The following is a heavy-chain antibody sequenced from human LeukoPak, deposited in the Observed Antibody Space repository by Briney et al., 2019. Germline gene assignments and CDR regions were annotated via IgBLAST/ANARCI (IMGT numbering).Heavy chain of an antibody. CDR1: GFTFSSSA. CDR3: AKGARGYFDY. CDR2: ISGSGGTT. D-gene: IGHD3-10*01. J-gene: IGHJ4*02. V-gene: IGHV3-23*01. Sequence: PGGSLRLSCAASGFTFSSSAMNWVRQAPGKGLEWVSGISGSGGTTHYADSVKGRFTISRDNSKNTLYLQMNSLRAEDTAVYYCAKGARGYFDYWGQGTLVTVSA.